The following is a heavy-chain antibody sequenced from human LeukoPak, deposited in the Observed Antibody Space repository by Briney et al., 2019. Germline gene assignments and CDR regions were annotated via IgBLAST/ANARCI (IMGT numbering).Heavy chain of an antibody. D-gene: IGHD5-12*01. CDR1: GFTFSSYG. Sequence: GGSLRLSCAASGFTFSSYGMHWVRQAPGKGLEWVAVISYEGSNKNYADSVKGRFTISRDNSKNTLYLQMNSLRAEDTAVYYCAKDVRGYSGYGVLDNWGQGTLVTVSS. CDR3: AKDVRGYSGYGVLDN. V-gene: IGHV3-30*18. CDR2: ISYEGSNK. J-gene: IGHJ4*02.